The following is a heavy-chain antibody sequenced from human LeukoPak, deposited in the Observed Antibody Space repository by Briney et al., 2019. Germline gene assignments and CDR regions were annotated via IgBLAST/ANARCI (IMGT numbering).Heavy chain of an antibody. CDR2: FDPEDGET. CDR1: GYTLTELS. V-gene: IGHV1-24*01. D-gene: IGHD1-26*01. CDR3: ATAQWGLGSNYFDY. J-gene: IGHJ4*02. Sequence: ASVKVSCKVSGYTLTELSMHWVRQAPGKGLEWMGGFDPEDGETIYAQKFQGRVTMTEDTSTDTAYMELSSLRSEDTAVYYCATAQWGLGSNYFDYWGQGTLVTVSS.